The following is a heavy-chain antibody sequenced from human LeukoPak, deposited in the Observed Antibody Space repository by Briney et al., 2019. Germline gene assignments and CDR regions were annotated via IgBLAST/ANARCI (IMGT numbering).Heavy chain of an antibody. CDR2: INPSGGST. CDR1: GYTFTSYY. CDR3: ARDRSSGWPNYDY. D-gene: IGHD6-19*01. V-gene: IGHV1-46*01. Sequence: ASVKVSCKASGYTFTSYYMHWVRQAPGQGLEWMGIINPSGGSTSYAQKFQGRVTMTTDTYTSTAYMELRSLRSDDTAVYYCARDRSSGWPNYDYWGQGTLVTVSS. J-gene: IGHJ4*02.